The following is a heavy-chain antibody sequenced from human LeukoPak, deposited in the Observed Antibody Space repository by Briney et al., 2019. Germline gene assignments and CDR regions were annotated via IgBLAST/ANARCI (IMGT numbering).Heavy chain of an antibody. J-gene: IGHJ4*02. CDR2: INPNTGGT. Sequence: ASVKGSCKASEYTFTDYYVHWVRQAPGQGLAWMGWINPNTGGTNYAQKFQGRVTMTRDTSISTGYMDLSGLRSDDTAVYYCARAKANWGSGDYWGQGTLVTVSS. CDR3: ARAKANWGSGDY. CDR1: EYTFTDYY. V-gene: IGHV1-2*02. D-gene: IGHD7-27*01.